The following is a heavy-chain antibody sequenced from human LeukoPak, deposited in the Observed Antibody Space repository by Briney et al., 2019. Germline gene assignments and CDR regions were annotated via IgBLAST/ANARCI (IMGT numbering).Heavy chain of an antibody. J-gene: IGHJ4*02. CDR3: ARVSLWFGDLGDY. CDR2: IYYSGST. V-gene: IGHV4-61*01. Sequence: KSSETLSLTCTVSGGSVSSGSYYWRWIRQPPGTGLEWIGYIYYSGSTNYNPSLKSRVTISVDTSKNQFSLKLSSVTAADTAVYYCARVSLWFGDLGDYWGQGTLVTVSS. D-gene: IGHD3-10*01. CDR1: GGSVSSGSYY.